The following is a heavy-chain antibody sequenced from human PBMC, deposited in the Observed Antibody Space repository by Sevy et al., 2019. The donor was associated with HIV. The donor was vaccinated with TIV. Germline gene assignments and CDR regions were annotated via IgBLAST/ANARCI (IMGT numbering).Heavy chain of an antibody. D-gene: IGHD5-12*01. Sequence: GGSLRLSCAASGFAFRTFWMSWVRQAPGKGLEWAANIKQDGSVKYYMDSVKGRFTISRDNAKNSLYLQMSSLTVEDTAVYYCAKQRGWICSHDVCSPYYSDSWGQGTLVTVSS. CDR2: IKQDGSVK. J-gene: IGHJ4*02. CDR1: GFAFRTFW. CDR3: AKQRGWICSHDVCSPYYSDS. V-gene: IGHV3-7*01.